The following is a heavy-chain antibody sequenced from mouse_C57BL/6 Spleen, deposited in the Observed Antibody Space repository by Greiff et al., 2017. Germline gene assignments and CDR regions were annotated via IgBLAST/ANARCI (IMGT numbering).Heavy chain of an antibody. CDR3: ARWLRYYGSSYAMDY. CDR2: IDPSDSYT. D-gene: IGHD1-1*01. Sequence: VQLQQPGAELVMPGASVKLSCKASGYTFTSYWMHWVKQRPGQGLEWIGEIDPSDSYTNYNQKFKGKSTLTVDKSSSTAYMQLSSLTSEDSAVYYCARWLRYYGSSYAMDYWGQGTSVTVSS. CDR1: GYTFTSYW. J-gene: IGHJ4*01. V-gene: IGHV1-69*01.